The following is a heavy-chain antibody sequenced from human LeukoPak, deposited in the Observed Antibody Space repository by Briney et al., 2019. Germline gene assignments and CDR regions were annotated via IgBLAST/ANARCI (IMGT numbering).Heavy chain of an antibody. J-gene: IGHJ4*02. CDR2: INHSGST. CDR3: ARNGGENGNFDY. V-gene: IGHV4-34*01. D-gene: IGHD2-21*01. CDR1: GGSFSGYY. Sequence: SETLSLTCAVYGGSFSGYYWSWIRQPPGKGLEWIGEINHSGSTNYNPSLKSRVTISVDRSKNQFSLKLSSVTAADTAVYYCARNGGENGNFDYWGQGTLVTVSS.